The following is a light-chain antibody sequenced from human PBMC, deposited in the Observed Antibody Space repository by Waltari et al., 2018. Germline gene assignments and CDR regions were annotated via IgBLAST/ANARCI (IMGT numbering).Light chain of an antibody. V-gene: IGKV3-15*01. CDR1: QSIGTS. CDR2: GAS. CDR3: LQYNNWPYT. J-gene: IGKJ2*01. Sequence: EIVMTQSPATLSVSPGERATLTCRASQSIGTSLTWYQQRPGRAPSHLIYGASTRATGIPARFSGSGSGTEFSLTISSLQSEDFAVYYCLQYNNWPYTFGQGTKLEI.